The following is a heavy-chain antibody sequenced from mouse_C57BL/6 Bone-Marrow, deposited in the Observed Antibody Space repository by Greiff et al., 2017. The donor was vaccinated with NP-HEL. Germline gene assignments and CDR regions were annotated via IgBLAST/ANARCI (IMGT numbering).Heavy chain of an antibody. Sequence: EVKLMESGGGLVKPGGSLKLSCAASGFTFSSYAMSWVRQTPEKRLEWVATISDGGSYTYYPDNVKGRFTISRDNAKNNLYLQMSHLKSEDTAMYYCARDFYDGRGYYFDYWGQGTTLTVSS. V-gene: IGHV5-4*01. CDR1: GFTFSSYA. D-gene: IGHD2-3*01. CDR3: ARDFYDGRGYYFDY. CDR2: ISDGGSYT. J-gene: IGHJ2*01.